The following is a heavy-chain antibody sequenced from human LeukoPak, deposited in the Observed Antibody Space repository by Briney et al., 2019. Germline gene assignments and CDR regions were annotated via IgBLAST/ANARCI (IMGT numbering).Heavy chain of an antibody. D-gene: IGHD5-18*01. Sequence: SETLSLTCSVSGGSISSSSYFWGWIRQPPGKGLEWIASVHYSGSTNYNPSLKSRVTISVDTSKNQFSLKLSSVTAADTAVYYCARQLASRQLWPRPHYFDYWGQGTLVTVSS. CDR1: GGSISSSSYF. J-gene: IGHJ4*02. CDR2: VHYSGST. CDR3: ARQLASRQLWPRPHYFDY. V-gene: IGHV4-39*01.